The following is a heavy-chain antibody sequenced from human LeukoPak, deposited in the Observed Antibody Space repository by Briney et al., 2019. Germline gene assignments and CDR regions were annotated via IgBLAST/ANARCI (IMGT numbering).Heavy chain of an antibody. J-gene: IGHJ4*02. CDR3: TRMTAGHDY. V-gene: IGHV4-34*01. CDR1: GVSFDVYY. D-gene: IGHD2-21*02. CDR2: INHSGYT. Sequence: SETLSLTCAVSGVSFDVYYWSWVRQTPGKGLEWIGEINHSGYTNDSPSLKSRVTLSIDTSRKQFSLNLRSVTVADTGIYYCTRMTAGHDYWGQGTLVTVSS.